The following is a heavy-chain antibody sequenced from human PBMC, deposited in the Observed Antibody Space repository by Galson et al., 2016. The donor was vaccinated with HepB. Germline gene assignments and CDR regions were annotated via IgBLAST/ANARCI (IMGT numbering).Heavy chain of an antibody. V-gene: IGHV3-23*01. CDR2: ISGSGGST. D-gene: IGHD3-9*01. CDR3: ARDGYYNYGGLGY. Sequence: SLRLSCAASGFTFSSYAMSWVRQAPGKGLEWVSAISGSGGSTYYAESVKGRFTISRDNSKNTLYLQMNSLGAEDTAVYYCARDGYYNYGGLGYWGQGILVTVSS. CDR1: GFTFSSYA. J-gene: IGHJ4*02.